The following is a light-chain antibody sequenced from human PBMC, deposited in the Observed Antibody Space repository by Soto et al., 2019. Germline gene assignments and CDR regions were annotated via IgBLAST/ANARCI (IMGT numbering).Light chain of an antibody. V-gene: IGKV3-20*01. CDR2: GTS. Sequence: EIVMTQPPATLSVSPGERATLSCRASQSVSSYSLAWYQQKPGQAPRLVMYGTSNRATGIPDRFSGSGSGTDFTLTISRLEPEDFAVYYCQQYDSSPRTFGQGTKVDIK. CDR1: QSVSSYS. CDR3: QQYDSSPRT. J-gene: IGKJ1*01.